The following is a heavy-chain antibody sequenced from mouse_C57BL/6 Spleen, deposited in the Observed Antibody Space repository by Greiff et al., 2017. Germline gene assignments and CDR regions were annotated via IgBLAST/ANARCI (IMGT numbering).Heavy chain of an antibody. CDR1: GFNIKDDY. D-gene: IGHD4-1*01. CDR2: IDPENGDT. J-gene: IGHJ2*01. V-gene: IGHV14-4*01. CDR3: TLTAHFDY. Sequence: VQLQQSGAELVRPGASVKLSCTASGFNIKDDYMHWVKQRPEQGLEWIGWIDPENGDTEYASKFQGKATITADTSSNTAYLQISSLTSEDTAVYYCTLTAHFDYWGQGTTLTVSS.